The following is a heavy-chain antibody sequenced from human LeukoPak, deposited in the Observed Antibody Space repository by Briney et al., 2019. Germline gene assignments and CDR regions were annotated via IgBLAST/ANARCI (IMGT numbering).Heavy chain of an antibody. CDR1: GDSVSSNSAA. V-gene: IGHV6-1*01. CDR2: TYYRSKWYN. CDR3: ARGGMEDVDIEATMFWFDP. J-gene: IGHJ5*02. D-gene: IGHD5-12*01. Sequence: SQTLSLTCTISGDSVSSNSAAWNWIRQSPSRGLEWLGRTYYRSKWYNDYAVSVESRITINPDTSKNQFSLQLNSVTPEDTAVYYCARGGMEDVDIEATMFWFDPWGQGTLVIVSS.